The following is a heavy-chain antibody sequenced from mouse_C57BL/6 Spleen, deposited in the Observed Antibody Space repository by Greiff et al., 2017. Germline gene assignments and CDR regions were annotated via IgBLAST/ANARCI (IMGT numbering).Heavy chain of an antibody. D-gene: IGHD2-10*02. J-gene: IGHJ2*01. V-gene: IGHV5-17*01. Sequence: EVQRVESGGGLVKPGGSLKLSCAASGFTFSDYGMHWVRQAPEKGLEWVAYISSGSSTIYYADTVKGRFTISRDNAKNTLFLQMTSLRSEDTAMYYCAKYTNQGFDNWGQGTTLTVSS. CDR2: ISSGSSTI. CDR1: GFTFSDYG. CDR3: AKYTNQGFDN.